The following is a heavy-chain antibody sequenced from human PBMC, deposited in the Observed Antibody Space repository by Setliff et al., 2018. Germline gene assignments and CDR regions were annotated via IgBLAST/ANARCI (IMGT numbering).Heavy chain of an antibody. CDR2: IYASWST. CDR3: ARGQAGNYYYYMDV. CDR1: GDSISSRRNY. Sequence: PSETLSLTCTVSGDSISSRRNYWGWFRQPAGKELEWIGQIYASWSTNYNPSLKSRVTISLDTSKNQFSLSLTSVTAADTAVYYCARGQAGNYYYYMDVWGKGTTVTVSS. J-gene: IGHJ6*03. V-gene: IGHV4-61*09.